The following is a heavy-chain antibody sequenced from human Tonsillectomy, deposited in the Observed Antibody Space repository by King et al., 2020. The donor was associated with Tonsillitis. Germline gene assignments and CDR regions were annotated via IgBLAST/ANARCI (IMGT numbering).Heavy chain of an antibody. CDR3: RDGSGIWYGVDV. CDR2: IKSQRDGGKT. J-gene: IGHJ6*02. V-gene: IGHV3-15*01. D-gene: IGHD3-10*01. Sequence: DVQLVESGGGLVKPGGSLRLSCVASGFKFSNAYMSWVRQAPGKGLEWVGRIKSQRDGGKTDYGAPVKGRFSISRDDPKNTLYLQMNSLKIEDSGIYYCRDGSGIWYGVDVWGQGTAVTVSS. CDR1: GFKFSNAY.